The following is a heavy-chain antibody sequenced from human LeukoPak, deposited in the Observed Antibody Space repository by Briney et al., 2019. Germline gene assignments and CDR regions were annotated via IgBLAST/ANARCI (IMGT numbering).Heavy chain of an antibody. J-gene: IGHJ6*02. V-gene: IGHV5-51*01. D-gene: IGHD1-26*01. CDR1: GYSFTRYW. CDR3: AIVNSGNPPSYYYYGMDV. Sequence: GESLKISCKGSGYSFTRYWIGWVRQMPGKGLEWMGIIYPGDSDTRYSPSFQGQVTISADKSISTAYRQWSSLKASDTAMYYCAIVNSGNPPSYYYYGMDVWGQGTTVTVSS. CDR2: IYPGDSDT.